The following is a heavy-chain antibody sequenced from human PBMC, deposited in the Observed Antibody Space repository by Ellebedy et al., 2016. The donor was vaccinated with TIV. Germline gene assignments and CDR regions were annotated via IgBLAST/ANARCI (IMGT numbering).Heavy chain of an antibody. J-gene: IGHJ4*02. V-gene: IGHV3-33*08. Sequence: PGGSLRLSCAASGFTVSSNYMSWVRQAPGKGLEWVAVIWYDGSNKYYADSVKGRFTISRDNSKNTLYLQMNSLRAEDTAVYYCAPREVDYWGQGTLVTVSS. CDR1: GFTVSSNY. CDR3: APREVDY. CDR2: IWYDGSNK. D-gene: IGHD1-26*01.